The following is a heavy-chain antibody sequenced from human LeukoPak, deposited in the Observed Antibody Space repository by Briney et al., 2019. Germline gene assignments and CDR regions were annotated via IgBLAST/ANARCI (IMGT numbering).Heavy chain of an antibody. CDR1: GYTFTEYY. D-gene: IGHD7-27*01. V-gene: IGHV1-8*03. CDR3: ARGLDWGSDY. J-gene: IGHJ4*02. Sequence: EASVKVSCKTSGYTFTEYYMHWVRQATGQGLEWMGWMNPNSGNTGYAQKFQGRVTITRNTSISTAYMELSSLRSEDTAVYYCARGLDWGSDYWGQGTLVTVSS. CDR2: MNPNSGNT.